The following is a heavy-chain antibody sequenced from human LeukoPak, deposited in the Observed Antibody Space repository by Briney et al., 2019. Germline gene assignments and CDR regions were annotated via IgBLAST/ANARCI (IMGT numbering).Heavy chain of an antibody. J-gene: IGHJ4*02. Sequence: ASVKASCKASGYTFTNHYMHWVRQAPGQGLEWMGIINPGGGSTSYPQKFQGRVTMTRDTSTSTVYMELSSLRSEDTAFYFCARDEVAGTYYFDNWGQGTLVTVSS. CDR2: INPGGGST. D-gene: IGHD6-19*01. CDR3: ARDEVAGTYYFDN. CDR1: GYTFTNHY. V-gene: IGHV1-46*01.